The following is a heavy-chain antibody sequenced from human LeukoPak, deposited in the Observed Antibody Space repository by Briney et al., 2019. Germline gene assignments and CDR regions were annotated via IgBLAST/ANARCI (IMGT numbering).Heavy chain of an antibody. CDR2: INPNSGGT. Sequence: ASVKVSCKASGYTFTGYYMHWMRQAPGQGLEWMGWINPNSGGTNYAQKFQGRVTMTRDTSVSTAYMELSRLRSDDTAVYYCARKFLGSRGYYFDYWGQGTLVTVSS. CDR3: ARKFLGSRGYYFDY. J-gene: IGHJ4*02. CDR1: GYTFTGYY. D-gene: IGHD3-10*01. V-gene: IGHV1-2*02.